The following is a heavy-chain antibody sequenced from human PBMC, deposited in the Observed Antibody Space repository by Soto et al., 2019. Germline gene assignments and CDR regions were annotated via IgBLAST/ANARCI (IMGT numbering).Heavy chain of an antibody. CDR1: GGTFSSYA. CDR2: IIPIFGTA. CDR3: ARGERRYYGSGSYYHFDY. Sequence: GASVKVSCKASGGTFSSYAISWVRQAPGQGLEWMGGIIPIFGTANYAQKFQGRVTITADESTSTAYMELSSLRSEDTAVYYCARGERRYYGSGSYYHFDYWGQGTLVTVSS. V-gene: IGHV1-69*13. D-gene: IGHD3-10*01. J-gene: IGHJ4*02.